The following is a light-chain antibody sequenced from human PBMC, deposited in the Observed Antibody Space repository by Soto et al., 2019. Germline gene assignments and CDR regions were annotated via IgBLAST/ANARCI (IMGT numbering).Light chain of an antibody. Sequence: DIQMTQSPSSLSTSVGDRVTITCQASQDISNYLSWYQQKPGKAPKLLIYDASNLETGVPSRFSGSGSGTDFTFTISSLQPEDIARYYCQQYDNVPLTFGGGTRVEIK. CDR1: QDISNY. CDR3: QQYDNVPLT. CDR2: DAS. J-gene: IGKJ4*01. V-gene: IGKV1-33*01.